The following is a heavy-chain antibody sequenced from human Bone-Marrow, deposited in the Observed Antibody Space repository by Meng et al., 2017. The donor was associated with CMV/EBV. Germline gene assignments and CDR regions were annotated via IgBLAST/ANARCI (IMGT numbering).Heavy chain of an antibody. J-gene: IGHJ4*02. Sequence: GESLKISCKGSGYSFTSYWIGWVRQMPGKGLEWMGIIYPGDSDTRYSPSFQGQVTISADKSISTAYMELSRLRSDDTAVYYCARDYWALGYFDYWGQGTLVTVSS. D-gene: IGHD2-8*02. CDR3: ARDYWALGYFDY. CDR1: GYSFTSYW. CDR2: IYPGDSDT. V-gene: IGHV5-51*01.